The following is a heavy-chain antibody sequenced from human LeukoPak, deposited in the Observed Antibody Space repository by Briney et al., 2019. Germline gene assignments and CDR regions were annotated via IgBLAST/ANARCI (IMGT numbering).Heavy chain of an antibody. J-gene: IGHJ4*02. CDR3: ARGGLLWFGDPTQIFDY. V-gene: IGHV1-2*02. Sequence: GASVEVSCKASGYTFTGYYMHWVRQAPGQGLEWMGWINPTSGGTNYAQKFQGRVNMTRDTSISTAYMELSRLRSDDTAVYYCARGGLLWFGDPTQIFDYWGQGTLVTVSS. D-gene: IGHD3-10*01. CDR1: GYTFTGYY. CDR2: INPTSGGT.